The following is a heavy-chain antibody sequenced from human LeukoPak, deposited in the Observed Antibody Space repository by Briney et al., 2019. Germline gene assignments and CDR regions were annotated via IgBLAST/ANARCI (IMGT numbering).Heavy chain of an antibody. V-gene: IGHV3-23*01. Sequence: GGSLRLSCAASGFTFSRHGINWVRQAPGKGLEWVSGIVPSGSISYYADSVKGRFTISRDNSKNTLYLQMNSLRAEDTAVYYCAKDAFDIVVVPTLFDYWGQGTLVTVSS. D-gene: IGHD2-2*01. CDR3: AKDAFDIVVVPTLFDY. CDR1: GFTFSRHG. J-gene: IGHJ4*02. CDR2: IVPSGSIS.